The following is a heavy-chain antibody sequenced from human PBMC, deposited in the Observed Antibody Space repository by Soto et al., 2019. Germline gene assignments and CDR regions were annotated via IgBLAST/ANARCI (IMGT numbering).Heavy chain of an antibody. CDR3: VRDGSKTLRDCFDP. Sequence: QVQVQESGPGLVKPSETLSLTCSVSGGSMSKFYWSWIRKTAGKGLERMGRVYATGTSDYNPSLRIRIAMSVDISKKTFSLRLRSVTAADTGVYYCVRDGSKTLRDCFDPWGQGILVTVSS. CDR1: GGSMSKFY. CDR2: VYATGTS. D-gene: IGHD4-17*01. V-gene: IGHV4-4*07. J-gene: IGHJ5*02.